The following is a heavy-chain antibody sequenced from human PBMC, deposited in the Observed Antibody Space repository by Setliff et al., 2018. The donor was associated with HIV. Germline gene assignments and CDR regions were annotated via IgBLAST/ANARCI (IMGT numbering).Heavy chain of an antibody. CDR1: GDSVSSGGFY. J-gene: IGHJ4*02. CDR2: LFYSGTT. V-gene: IGHV4-30-4*08. Sequence: SETLSLTCSVSGDSVSSGGFYWSWIRQRPDKGLEWIGHLFYSGTTYYSPSLKSRITISVDTSKNRFSLKLSSVTAADTAIYYCALLYPYSGYLGYWGQGTLVTVSS. CDR3: ALLYPYSGYLGY. D-gene: IGHD1-26*01.